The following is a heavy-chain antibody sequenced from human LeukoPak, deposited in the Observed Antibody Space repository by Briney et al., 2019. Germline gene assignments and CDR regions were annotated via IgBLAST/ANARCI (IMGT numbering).Heavy chain of an antibody. CDR2: MSGSGGST. V-gene: IGHV3-23*01. J-gene: IGHJ6*03. Sequence: GGSLRLSCAASGFTFTSYAMTWVRQAPGKGLEWVSEMSGSGGSTYYADSVKGRFTISRDNSKNSLYLQMNSLRAEDTALYYCARDSCSGGSCFPAGYMDVWGKGTTATVSS. D-gene: IGHD2-15*01. CDR3: ARDSCSGGSCFPAGYMDV. CDR1: GFTFTSYA.